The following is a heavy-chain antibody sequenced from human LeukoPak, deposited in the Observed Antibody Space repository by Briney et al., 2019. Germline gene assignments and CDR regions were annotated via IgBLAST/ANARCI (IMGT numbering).Heavy chain of an antibody. D-gene: IGHD3-22*01. CDR2: IIPIFGTA. Sequence: GASVKVSCKASGGTFSSYAISWVRQAPGQGLEWMGGIIPIFGTANYAQKFQGRVTITADKSTSTAYMELSSLRSEDTAVYYCARAPNKNYYDSSGYYNYWGQGTLVTVSS. J-gene: IGHJ4*02. CDR1: GGTFSSYA. V-gene: IGHV1-69*06. CDR3: ARAPNKNYYDSSGYYNY.